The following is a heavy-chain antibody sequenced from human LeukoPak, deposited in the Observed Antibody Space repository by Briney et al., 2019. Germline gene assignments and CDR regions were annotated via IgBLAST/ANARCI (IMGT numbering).Heavy chain of an antibody. Sequence: GGSLRLSCAASGFTFGSYAMSWVRQAPGKGLEWVSAISGSGGSTYYADSVKGRFTISRDNSKNTLYLQMNSLRAEDTAVYYCAKGHARWSTPTGYFDYWGQGTLVTVSS. CDR1: GFTFGSYA. J-gene: IGHJ4*02. V-gene: IGHV3-23*01. CDR3: AKGHARWSTPTGYFDY. D-gene: IGHD4-23*01. CDR2: ISGSGGST.